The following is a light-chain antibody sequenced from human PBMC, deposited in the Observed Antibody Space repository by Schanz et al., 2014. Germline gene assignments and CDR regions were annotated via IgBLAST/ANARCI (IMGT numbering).Light chain of an antibody. V-gene: IGLV2-23*01. CDR2: EGT. Sequence: QSALTQPASVSGSPGQSITISCTGTSSDVGSYNLVSWYQQHPDKAPKLIIYEGTKRPSGVSNRFSGSESGNTASLTISGLQAEDEAGYYCCSYAGSDSWVFGAGTKLTVL. CDR3: CSYAGSDSWV. CDR1: SSDVGSYNL. J-gene: IGLJ3*02.